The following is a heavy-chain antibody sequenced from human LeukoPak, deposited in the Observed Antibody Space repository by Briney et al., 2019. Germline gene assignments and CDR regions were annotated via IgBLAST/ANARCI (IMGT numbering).Heavy chain of an antibody. J-gene: IGHJ4*02. CDR1: GGSISSYY. Sequence: SATLSLTCTVSGGSISSYYWSWIRQPPGKGLEWIGYIYYSGSTNYNPSLKSRVTISVDTSKNQFSLKLSSVTAADTAVDYCARAGRLRSGDYWGQGTLVTVSS. D-gene: IGHD4-17*01. V-gene: IGHV4-59*01. CDR3: ARAGRLRSGDY. CDR2: IYYSGST.